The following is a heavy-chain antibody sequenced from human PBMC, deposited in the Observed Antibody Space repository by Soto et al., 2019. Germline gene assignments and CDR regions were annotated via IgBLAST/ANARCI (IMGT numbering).Heavy chain of an antibody. Sequence: QVQLQESGPGLVKPSQTLSLTCTVSGGSISSGGYYWSWIRQHPGKGLEWIGYIYYSGSTYYHPSLTXXAXIXXDTSKKQISLKLSSVTAADTAVYYCAGISSGSFDYWGQGSLVTLSS. V-gene: IGHV4-31*01. D-gene: IGHD6-19*01. CDR2: IYYSGST. CDR1: GGSISSGGYY. CDR3: AGISSGSFDY. J-gene: IGHJ4*02.